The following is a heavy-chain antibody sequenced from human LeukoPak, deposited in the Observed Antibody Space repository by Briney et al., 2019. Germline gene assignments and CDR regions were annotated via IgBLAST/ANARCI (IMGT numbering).Heavy chain of an antibody. J-gene: IGHJ5*02. V-gene: IGHV4-59*08. CDR1: GGSISSYY. CDR2: IYYSGST. CDR3: ARLRFWFDP. Sequence: SETLSLTCTVSGGSISSYYWSWIRQPPGKGLEWIGYIYYSGSTNYNPSLKSRVTISVDTSKNQSSLKLSSVTAADTAVYYCARLRFWFDPWGQGTLVTVSS.